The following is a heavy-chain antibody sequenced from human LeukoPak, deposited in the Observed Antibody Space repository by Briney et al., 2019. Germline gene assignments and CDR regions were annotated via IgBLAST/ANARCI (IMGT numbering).Heavy chain of an antibody. J-gene: IGHJ4*02. Sequence: PSETLSLTCTVSGGSISSYYWSWIRQPAGKGLEWIGRIYTSGSTTNYNPSLKSRVTMSVDTSKNQFSLKLSSVTAADTAAYYCAREGGSGRALDYWGRGTLVTVSS. CDR2: IYTSGSTT. CDR1: GGSISSYY. V-gene: IGHV4-4*07. CDR3: AREGGSGRALDY. D-gene: IGHD3-10*01.